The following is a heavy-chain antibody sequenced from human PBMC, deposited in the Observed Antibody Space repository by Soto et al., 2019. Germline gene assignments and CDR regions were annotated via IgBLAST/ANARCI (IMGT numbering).Heavy chain of an antibody. V-gene: IGHV3-21*01. CDR1: GFTFSSYS. Sequence: GGSLRLSCAASGFTFSSYSMNWVRQAPGKGLEWVSSISRTSTYIYYADSVKGRFAISRDSAKNSLFLQMNSLRAEDTAVYYCARVGDPDHHDSRGYFDSWGKGTLVTVSS. CDR2: ISRTSTYI. J-gene: IGHJ4*02. D-gene: IGHD3-22*01. CDR3: ARVGDPDHHDSRGYFDS.